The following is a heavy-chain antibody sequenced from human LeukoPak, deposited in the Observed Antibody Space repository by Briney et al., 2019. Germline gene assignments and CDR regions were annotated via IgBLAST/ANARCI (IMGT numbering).Heavy chain of an antibody. V-gene: IGHV3-21*01. CDR3: AREGYCSGGSCYTNWFDP. CDR2: ISSSSSYI. J-gene: IGHJ5*02. CDR1: GFTFSSYS. Sequence: GGSLRLSCAASGFTFSSYSMNWVRQAPGKGLEWVSSISSSSSYIYYADSVKGRFTISRDNAKNSLYLQMNSLRAEDTAVYYCAREGYCSGGSCYTNWFDPWGQGTLVTVSS. D-gene: IGHD2-15*01.